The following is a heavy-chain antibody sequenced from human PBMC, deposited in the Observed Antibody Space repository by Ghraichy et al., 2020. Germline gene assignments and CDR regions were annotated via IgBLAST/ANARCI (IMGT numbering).Heavy chain of an antibody. CDR1: GGSISSNNYY. J-gene: IGHJ4*02. Sequence: SETLSLTCTVSGGSISSNNYYWGWIRQPPGKGLEWIGSIYYSGSTYYNPSLKSRVTISVDTSTNHFSLKLTSVTAADTAMYYCARADDSSGYYYGHHVYWGQGTLVTVSS. CDR3: ARADDSSGYYYGHHVY. V-gene: IGHV4-39*02. D-gene: IGHD3-22*01. CDR2: IYYSGST.